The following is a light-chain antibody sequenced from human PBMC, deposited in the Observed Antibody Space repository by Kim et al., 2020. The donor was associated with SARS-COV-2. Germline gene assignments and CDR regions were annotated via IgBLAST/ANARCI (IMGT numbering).Light chain of an antibody. V-gene: IGLV2-14*03. J-gene: IGLJ2*01. Sequence: GRSINISCSGTSRCVGDYNLGPLEQHHPGKGPKPIIYDGSNGPSGVSNRFSGSKSGNTASLTISGLQAEDEADYYCASYSTTDTRIFGGGTKLTVL. CDR3: ASYSTTDTRI. CDR1: SRCVGDYNL. CDR2: DGS.